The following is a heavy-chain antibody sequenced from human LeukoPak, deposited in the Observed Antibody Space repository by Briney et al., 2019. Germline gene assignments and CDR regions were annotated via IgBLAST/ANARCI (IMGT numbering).Heavy chain of an antibody. J-gene: IGHJ6*02. CDR2: ISSSSSTI. D-gene: IGHD5-18*01. CDR3: ARGAFTWIQHPYAMGV. Sequence: PGGSLRLSCAASGFTVSEYTMNWVRQAPGKGPEWLSYISSSSSTIYYADSVKGRFTISRDNAKNSLYLQMNSLRAEDTAVYYCARGAFTWIQHPYAMGVWGQGTTVTVSS. V-gene: IGHV3-48*04. CDR1: GFTVSEYT.